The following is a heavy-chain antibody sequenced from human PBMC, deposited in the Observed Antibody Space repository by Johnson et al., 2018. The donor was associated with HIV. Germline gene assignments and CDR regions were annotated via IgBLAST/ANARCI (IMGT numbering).Heavy chain of an antibody. CDR1: GFTFSDYY. V-gene: IGHV3-11*04. CDR3: ARVRSSGPWVNDAFDI. D-gene: IGHD4-17*01. J-gene: IGHJ3*02. Sequence: QVQLVESGGGVVQPGRSLRLSCAASGFTFSDYYMSWIRQAPGKGLEWVSYISSSGSTIYYSDSVKGRFTISRDNAKNSLYLQMNSLRAEDTAVYYCARVRSSGPWVNDAFDIWGQGTMVTVSS. CDR2: ISSSGSTI.